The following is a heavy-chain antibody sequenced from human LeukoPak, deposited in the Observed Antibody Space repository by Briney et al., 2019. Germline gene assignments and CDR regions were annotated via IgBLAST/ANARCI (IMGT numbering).Heavy chain of an antibody. CDR1: GFTFSSYG. V-gene: IGHV3-30*03. CDR2: ISYDGSNK. Sequence: GGSLRLSCAASGFTFSSYGMHWVRQAPGKGLEWVAVISYDGSNKYYADSVKGRFTISRDTSKNTLYLQMNSLRAEDTAVYYCARDDDYYGSGNFDYWGQGTLVTVSS. D-gene: IGHD3-10*01. J-gene: IGHJ4*02. CDR3: ARDDDYYGSGNFDY.